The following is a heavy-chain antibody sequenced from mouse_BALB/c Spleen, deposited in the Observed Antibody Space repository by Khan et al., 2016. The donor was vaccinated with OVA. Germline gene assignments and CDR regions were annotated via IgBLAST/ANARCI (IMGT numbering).Heavy chain of an antibody. Sequence: EVKLEESGPSLVQPSQTLSLTCSVTGDSITSGFWSWIRKFPGNKLEYMGYMIYSGYTYYNPSLKGRFSITRHTSKNQYYLQLNSVTTEDTATYCCARSTYRYAFVYWGQGTLVTVSA. D-gene: IGHD2-14*01. CDR2: MIYSGYT. V-gene: IGHV3-8*02. CDR3: ARSTYRYAFVY. CDR1: GDSITSGF. J-gene: IGHJ3*01.